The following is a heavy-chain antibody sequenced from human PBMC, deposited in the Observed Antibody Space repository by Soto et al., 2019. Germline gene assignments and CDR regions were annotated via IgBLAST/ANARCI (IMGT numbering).Heavy chain of an antibody. D-gene: IGHD3-22*01. J-gene: IGHJ4*02. CDR1: GGSISSYY. Sequence: PSETLSLTCTVSGGSISSYYWSWIRQPPGKGLEWIGYIYYSGSTNYNPSLKSRVTISVDTSKNQFSLKLSSVTAADTAVYYCASLDSGFRTAFDYWGQGTLVTVSS. CDR2: IYYSGST. CDR3: ASLDSGFRTAFDY. V-gene: IGHV4-59*01.